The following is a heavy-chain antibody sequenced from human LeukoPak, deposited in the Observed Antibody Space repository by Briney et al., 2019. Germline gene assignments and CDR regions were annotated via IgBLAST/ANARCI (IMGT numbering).Heavy chain of an antibody. CDR1: GGSITSSSYY. Sequence: SETLSLTCTVSGGSITSSSYYWGWIRQPPGKGLEWIGSIYYSGNTYYKPSLKSRATISVDTSKNQFSLKLSSVTAADTAVYYCARHDGSNNLDYWGQGTLVTVSS. CDR2: IYYSGNT. CDR3: ARHDGSNNLDY. V-gene: IGHV4-39*01. D-gene: IGHD1-14*01. J-gene: IGHJ4*02.